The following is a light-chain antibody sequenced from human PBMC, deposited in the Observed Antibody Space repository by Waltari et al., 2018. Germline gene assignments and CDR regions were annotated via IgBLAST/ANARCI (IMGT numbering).Light chain of an antibody. CDR2: KAN. V-gene: IGLV8-61*01. CDR1: SGSLSPPSY. Sequence: QTVVTQEPSLSVSPGGTVPPTFALSSGSLSPPSYATCSQQTPGQAPRTLVYKANARSSGVPDRFSGSILGNTAALTITGAQADDESDYYCALYMGSGIWVFGGGTRLTVL. J-gene: IGLJ3*02. CDR3: ALYMGSGIWV.